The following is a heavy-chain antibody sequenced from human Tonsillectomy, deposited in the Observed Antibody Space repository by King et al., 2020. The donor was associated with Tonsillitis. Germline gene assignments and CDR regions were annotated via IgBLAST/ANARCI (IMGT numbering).Heavy chain of an antibody. CDR2: MYYSGTS. J-gene: IGHJ4*02. V-gene: IGHV4-39*01. CDR3: ARYVSGSFDY. D-gene: IGHD1-26*01. Sequence: QLQESGPGVVKPSETLSLTCTVSGGSISSSDPYWAWIRQPPGKGLEWIGYMYYSGTSFYNPSLKSLITISGGTSENRFSLRLSSVTAADTAVYFCARYVSGSFDYWGQGALVTVSS. CDR1: GGSISSSDPY.